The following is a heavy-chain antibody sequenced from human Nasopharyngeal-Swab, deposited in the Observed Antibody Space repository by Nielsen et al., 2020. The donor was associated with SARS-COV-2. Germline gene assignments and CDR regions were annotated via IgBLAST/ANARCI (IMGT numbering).Heavy chain of an antibody. V-gene: IGHV3-7*03. Sequence: GESLKISCAASGFSFNTYWMTWIRQAPGKGLEWVANIKEDGSVTSYVDSVKGRFTVSRDNARTSVFLQMNNLRVDDTAIYYCARDIAPRASDNWGWGTLVTVSS. J-gene: IGHJ4*02. CDR3: ARDIAPRASDN. CDR1: GFSFNTYW. D-gene: IGHD1-14*01. CDR2: IKEDGSVT.